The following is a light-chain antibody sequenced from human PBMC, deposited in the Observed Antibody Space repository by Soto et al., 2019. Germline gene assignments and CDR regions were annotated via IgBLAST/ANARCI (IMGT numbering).Light chain of an antibody. J-gene: IGKJ1*01. CDR3: QQDGSSPPT. V-gene: IGKV3-20*01. CDR1: QSVSSNY. CDR2: GAS. Sequence: EIVLTQSPGTLSLSPGERATLSCRASQSVSSNYLAWYRRKPGQAPRLLIYGASNRATDIPGRFSGSGSGTDVTLTITRLEPEDFSVYYCQQDGSSPPTFGPGTRVEIK.